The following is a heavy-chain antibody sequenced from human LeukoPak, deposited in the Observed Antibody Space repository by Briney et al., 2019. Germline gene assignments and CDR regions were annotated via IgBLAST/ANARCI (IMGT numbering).Heavy chain of an antibody. D-gene: IGHD3-22*01. CDR1: GFTFSGCA. CDR2: ISGSGGST. V-gene: IGHV3-23*01. CDR3: AKDRDYYDSSGYHLY. J-gene: IGHJ4*02. Sequence: GGSLRLSCAASGFTFSGCAMSWVRQAPGKGLEWVSAISGSGGSTYYADSVKGRFTISRDNSKNTLYLQMNSLRAEDTAVYYCAKDRDYYDSSGYHLYWGQGTLVTVSS.